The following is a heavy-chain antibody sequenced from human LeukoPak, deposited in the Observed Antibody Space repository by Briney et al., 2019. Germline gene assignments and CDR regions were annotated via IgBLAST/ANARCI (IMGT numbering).Heavy chain of an antibody. D-gene: IGHD3-3*01. CDR3: ARLTIFGVVTSWFDP. CDR2: ISAYNGNT. Sequence: ASVKVSCKASGYTFTSYGISWVRQAPGQGLEWMGWISAYNGNTNYAQKLQGRVTMTTDTSTSTAYMELRSLRSDDTAVYYCARLTIFGVVTSWFDPWGQGTLVTVSS. J-gene: IGHJ5*02. V-gene: IGHV1-18*01. CDR1: GYTFTSYG.